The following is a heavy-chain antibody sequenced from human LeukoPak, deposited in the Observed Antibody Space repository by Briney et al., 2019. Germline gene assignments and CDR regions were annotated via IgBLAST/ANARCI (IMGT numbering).Heavy chain of an antibody. V-gene: IGHV4-61*08. J-gene: IGHJ4*02. CDR1: GGSVSSADYY. CDR2: IYHTGSN. CDR3: AREVTYYFDY. Sequence: SETLSLTCTVSGGSVSSADYYWSWIRHPPGKALEWIGYIYHTGSNNYKYSLKSRVTISLDTSKNRFSLRLTSVTAADTAVYYCAREVTYYFDYWGQGTLVTVSS.